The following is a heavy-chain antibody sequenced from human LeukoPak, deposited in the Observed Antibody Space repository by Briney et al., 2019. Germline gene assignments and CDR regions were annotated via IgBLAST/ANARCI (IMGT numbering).Heavy chain of an antibody. V-gene: IGHV3-9*03. CDR3: AKDRRKGYSYGWIDY. J-gene: IGHJ4*02. D-gene: IGHD5-18*01. CDR1: GFTFDDYA. CDR2: ISWNSGSI. Sequence: GRSLRLSCAASGFTFDDYAMHWVRQAPGKGLEWVSGISWNSGSIGYADSVKGRFTLSRDKAKNSLYLQMNSLRAEDMALYYCAKDRRKGYSYGWIDYWGQGTLVTVSS.